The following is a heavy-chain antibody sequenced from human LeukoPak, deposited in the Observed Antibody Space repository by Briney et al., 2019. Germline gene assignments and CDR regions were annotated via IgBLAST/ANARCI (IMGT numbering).Heavy chain of an antibody. CDR3: AKAPSDNIAAAGISY. CDR1: GFTFSSYS. CDR2: ISSSNSYI. J-gene: IGHJ4*02. Sequence: GGSLRLSCAASGFTFSSYSMNWVRQAPGKGLEWVSSISSSNSYIYYADSVKGRFTISRDNAKNSLYLQMNSLRAEDTAVYYCAKAPSDNIAAAGISYWGQGTLVTVSS. V-gene: IGHV3-21*01. D-gene: IGHD6-13*01.